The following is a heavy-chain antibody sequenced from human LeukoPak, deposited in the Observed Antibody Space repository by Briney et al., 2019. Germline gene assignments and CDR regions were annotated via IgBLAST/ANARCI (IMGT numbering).Heavy chain of an antibody. CDR3: ARALDLTMVRGVLSY. V-gene: IGHV3-30*04. CDR1: GFTFSSYA. J-gene: IGHJ4*02. D-gene: IGHD3-10*01. CDR2: ISYDGSNK. Sequence: GGSLRLSCAASGFTFSSYAMHWVRHAPGKGLEWVAVISYDGSNKYYADSVKGRFTISRDNSKNTLYLQMNSLRAEDTAVYYCARALDLTMVRGVLSYWGQGTLVTVSS.